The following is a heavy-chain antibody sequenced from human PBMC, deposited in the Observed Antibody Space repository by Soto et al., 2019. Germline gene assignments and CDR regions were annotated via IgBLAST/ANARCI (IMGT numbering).Heavy chain of an antibody. Sequence: GGSLRLSCAASGFTFSSYAMSWVRQAPGKGLEWVSAISGSGGSTYYAGSVKGRFTISRDNSKNTLYLQMNSPSAEDTAVYYCARNYGDYAWFDPWGQGTLVTVSS. CDR2: ISGSGGST. V-gene: IGHV3-23*01. CDR1: GFTFSSYA. J-gene: IGHJ5*02. CDR3: ARNYGDYAWFDP. D-gene: IGHD4-17*01.